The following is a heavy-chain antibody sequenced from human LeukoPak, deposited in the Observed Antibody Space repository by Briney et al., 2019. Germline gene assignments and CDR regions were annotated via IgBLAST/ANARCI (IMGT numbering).Heavy chain of an antibody. V-gene: IGHV4-31*03. J-gene: IGHJ4*02. CDR1: GSSISSGGYY. Sequence: PSQTLSLTCTVSGSSISSGGYYWSWIRQHPGKGLEWIGYIYYSGSTYYNPSLKSRVTISVDTSKNQFSLKLSSVTAADTAVYYCAREDYYDSSGYLYWGQGTLVTVSS. CDR2: IYYSGST. CDR3: AREDYYDSSGYLY. D-gene: IGHD3-22*01.